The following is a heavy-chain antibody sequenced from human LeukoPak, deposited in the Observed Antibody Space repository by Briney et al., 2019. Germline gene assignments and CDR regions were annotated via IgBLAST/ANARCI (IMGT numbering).Heavy chain of an antibody. J-gene: IGHJ3*02. D-gene: IGHD3-22*01. V-gene: IGHV6-1*01. Sequence: SQTLSLTCAISGDSVSSNSAAWNWIRQSPSRGLEWLGRTYYRSKWYNDYAVSVKSRITINPDTSKNQFSLQLNSVTPEDTAVYYCARDKGYYDSSGYPAQDAFDIWGQGTMVTVSS. CDR1: GDSVSSNSAA. CDR3: ARDKGYYDSSGYPAQDAFDI. CDR2: TYYRSKWYN.